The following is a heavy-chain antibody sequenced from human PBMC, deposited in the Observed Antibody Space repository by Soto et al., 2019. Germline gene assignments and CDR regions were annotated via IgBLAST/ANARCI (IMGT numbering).Heavy chain of an antibody. CDR3: ARAPGHVPRYFDWLLSSWFDP. J-gene: IGHJ5*02. D-gene: IGHD3-9*01. CDR1: GYSFTSYW. CDR2: IDPSDSYT. Sequence: GESLTLSCKGSGYSFTSYWISWVRQMPGKGLEWMGRIDPSDSYTNYSPSFQGHGTISADKSISTAYLQWSSLKASDTAMYYCARAPGHVPRYFDWLLSSWFDPWGQGTLVTVSS. V-gene: IGHV5-10-1*01.